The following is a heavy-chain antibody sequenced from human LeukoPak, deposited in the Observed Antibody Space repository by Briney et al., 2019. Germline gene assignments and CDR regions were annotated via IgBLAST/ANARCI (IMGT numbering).Heavy chain of an antibody. J-gene: IGHJ3*02. D-gene: IGHD4-17*01. CDR2: VLGSGVPT. V-gene: IGHV3-23*01. Sequence: SGGSLRLSCAASGIIFSEFGMSWVRQAPGKGLEWVATVLGSGVPTYYAESVQGRFTISRDNYKNTLYLQMSSLRAEDTAKYYCAKDPNGDYIGTFDIWGQGTMVIVS. CDR1: GIIFSEFG. CDR3: AKDPNGDYIGTFDI.